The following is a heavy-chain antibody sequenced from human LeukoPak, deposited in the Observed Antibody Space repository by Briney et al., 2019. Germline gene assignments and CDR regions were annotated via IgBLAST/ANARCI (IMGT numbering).Heavy chain of an antibody. CDR1: GYSFTSYW. Sequence: GESLKISCKGSGYSFTSYWIGWVRQMPGKGLEWMGIIYPGDSDTRYSPSFQGQVTISADKSISTAYLQWSSLKASDTAMYYCARQVAIFGVVNPAYYYYYMDVWGKGTTVTVSS. D-gene: IGHD3-3*01. CDR3: ARQVAIFGVVNPAYYYYYMDV. V-gene: IGHV5-51*01. CDR2: IYPGDSDT. J-gene: IGHJ6*03.